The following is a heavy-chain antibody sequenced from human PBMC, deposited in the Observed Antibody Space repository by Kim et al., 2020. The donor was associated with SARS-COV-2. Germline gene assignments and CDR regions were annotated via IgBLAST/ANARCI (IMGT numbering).Heavy chain of an antibody. V-gene: IGHV1-69*13. CDR3: ATPSNIVVVPAAMDY. Sequence: SVKVSCKASGGTFSSYAISWVRQAPGQGLEWMGGIIPIFGTANYAQKFQGRVTITADESTSTAYMELSSLRSEDTAVYYCATPSNIVVVPAAMDYWGQGTLVTVSS. CDR2: IIPIFGTA. CDR1: GGTFSSYA. D-gene: IGHD2-2*01. J-gene: IGHJ4*02.